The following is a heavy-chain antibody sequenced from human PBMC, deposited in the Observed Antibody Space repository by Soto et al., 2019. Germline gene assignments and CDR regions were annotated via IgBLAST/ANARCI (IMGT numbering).Heavy chain of an antibody. CDR3: ARESPFDP. Sequence: PGGSLRLSCAASGFTFHTYGMNWVRQAPGKGLEWVAIIWYDGSIKYYADSMKGRFTISRDNSKNTMYLQMNSLRAEDTAIYYCARESPFDPWGQGTLVTVSS. CDR1: GFTFHTYG. V-gene: IGHV3-33*01. J-gene: IGHJ5*02. CDR2: IWYDGSIK.